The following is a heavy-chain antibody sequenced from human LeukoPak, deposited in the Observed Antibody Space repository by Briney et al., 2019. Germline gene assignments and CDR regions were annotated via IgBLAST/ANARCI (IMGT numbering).Heavy chain of an antibody. Sequence: PGRSLRLSCAASGFTFSSYAMHWVRQAPGKGLEWVSAISGSGGSAYYGDSVKGRFTITRDNSKNTLSLQMNSLRAEDTAVYYCAKGYSSGWYDDYWGQGTLVTVSS. V-gene: IGHV3-23*01. J-gene: IGHJ4*02. D-gene: IGHD6-19*01. CDR2: ISGSGGSA. CDR3: AKGYSSGWYDDY. CDR1: GFTFSSYA.